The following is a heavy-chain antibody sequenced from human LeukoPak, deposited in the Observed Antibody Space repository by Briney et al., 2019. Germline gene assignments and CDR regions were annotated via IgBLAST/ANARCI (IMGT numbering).Heavy chain of an antibody. CDR3: ARAAVAGQRYYYYYMDV. CDR2: IKQDGSEK. CDR1: GFTFSSYW. V-gene: IGHV3-7*03. J-gene: IGHJ6*03. D-gene: IGHD6-19*01. Sequence: GGSLRLSCAASGFTFSSYWMTWVRQAPGKGLEWVANIKQDGSEKYYVDSVKGRFTISRDNAKNSLYLQMNSLRAEDTALYYCARAAVAGQRYYYYYMDVWGKGTTVTVSS.